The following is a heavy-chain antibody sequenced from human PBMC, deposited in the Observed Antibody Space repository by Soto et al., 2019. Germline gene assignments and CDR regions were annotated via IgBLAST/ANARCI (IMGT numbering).Heavy chain of an antibody. V-gene: IGHV1-18*01. CDR2: ISAYNGNT. D-gene: IGHD6-19*01. J-gene: IGHJ6*02. CDR3: ARDRGSGWYEHVYGMDV. Sequence: QVQLVQSGAEVKKPGASVKVSCKASGYTFTSYGISWVRQAPGQGLEWMGWISAYNGNTNYAQKLQGRVTMTTDTSTSTAYLELRSLGSDDTAVYYCARDRGSGWYEHVYGMDVWGQGTTVTGSS. CDR1: GYTFTSYG.